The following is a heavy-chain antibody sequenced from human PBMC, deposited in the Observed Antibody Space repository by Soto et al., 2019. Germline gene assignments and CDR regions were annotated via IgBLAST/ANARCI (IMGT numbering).Heavy chain of an antibody. CDR3: ASTINMVRGVIRQMDFQH. J-gene: IGHJ1*01. V-gene: IGHV4-59*01. CDR2: IYYSGST. D-gene: IGHD3-10*01. CDR1: GGSISSYY. Sequence: PSETLSLTCTVSGGSISSYYWSWIRQPPGKGLEWIGYIYYSGSTNYNPSLKSRVTIAVDTSKNQFSLKLTSVTAADTAVYFCASTINMVRGVIRQMDFQHWGQGTLVTVYS.